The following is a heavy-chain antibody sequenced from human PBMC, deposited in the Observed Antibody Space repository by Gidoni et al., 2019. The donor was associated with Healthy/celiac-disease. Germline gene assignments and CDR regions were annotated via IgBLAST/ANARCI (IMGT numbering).Heavy chain of an antibody. Sequence: QVQLQESGPGLVKPSETLSLTCTVSGGSISSYYWSWIRQPPGKGLEWIGYIYYSGSTNYNPSLKSRVTISVDTSKNQFSLKLSSVTVADTAVYYCARLGYGGAVDYWGQGTLVTVSS. CDR1: GGSISSYY. D-gene: IGHD1-26*01. V-gene: IGHV4-59*01. CDR3: ARLGYGGAVDY. J-gene: IGHJ4*02. CDR2: IYYSGST.